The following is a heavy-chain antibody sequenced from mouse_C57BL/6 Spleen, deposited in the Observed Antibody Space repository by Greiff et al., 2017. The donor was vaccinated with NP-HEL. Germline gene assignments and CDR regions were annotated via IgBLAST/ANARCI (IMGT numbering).Heavy chain of an antibody. J-gene: IGHJ4*01. CDR2: ISSKSSNYAT. CDR1: GFTFNTYA. V-gene: IGHV10-3*01. Sequence: DVKLVESGGGLVQPKGSLKLSCAASGFTFNTYAMHWVRQAPGKGLEWVARISSKSSNYATYYADSVKDRFTISRDDSQNMLYLQMNNQKTEDTAMYYCVREWDYDAMDYWGQGTSVTVSS. CDR3: VREWDYDAMDY.